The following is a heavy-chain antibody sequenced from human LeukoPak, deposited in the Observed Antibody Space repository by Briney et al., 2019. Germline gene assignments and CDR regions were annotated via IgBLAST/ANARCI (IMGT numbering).Heavy chain of an antibody. CDR2: ISYDGTGT. CDR1: GFTFSSYA. D-gene: IGHD6-19*01. J-gene: IGHJ5*01. Sequence: GGSLRLSCAASGFTFSSYAIHWVRRAPGKGLEYVSDISYDGTGTYYANSVKGRFTISRDNSRNTLYLQMGSLRAEDMAVYYCARVGASGWFAYWGQGTLVTVSS. V-gene: IGHV3-64*01. CDR3: ARVGASGWFAY.